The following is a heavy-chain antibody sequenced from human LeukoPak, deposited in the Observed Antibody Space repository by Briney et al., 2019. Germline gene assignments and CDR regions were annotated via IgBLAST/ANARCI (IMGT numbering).Heavy chain of an antibody. CDR1: GFTFSSYG. V-gene: IGHV3-30*18. J-gene: IGHJ6*02. Sequence: GGSLRLSCAASGFTFSSYGMHWVRQAPGKGLEWVAVISYDGSNKYYADSVKGRFTISRDNSKNTLYLQMNSLRAEDTAVYYCAKDQSIVVVVAATRGMDAWGQGTTVTVSS. D-gene: IGHD2-15*01. CDR3: AKDQSIVVVVAATRGMDA. CDR2: ISYDGSNK.